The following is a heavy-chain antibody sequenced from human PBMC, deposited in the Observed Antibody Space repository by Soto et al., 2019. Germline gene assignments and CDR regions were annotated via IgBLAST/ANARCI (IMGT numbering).Heavy chain of an antibody. CDR2: IGTSSSYI. V-gene: IGHV3-21*01. CDR3: ARDSVRDYLYYYYGMDV. D-gene: IGHD4-17*01. J-gene: IGHJ6*02. CDR1: GFTFSRYT. Sequence: GGSLRLSCAASGFTFSRYTMNWVRQAPGRGLEWVSSIGTSSSYIYYADSVKGRFTISRDNAKNSLFLQMNSLRADDTAVYYCARDSVRDYLYYYYGMDVWGQGTTVTVSS.